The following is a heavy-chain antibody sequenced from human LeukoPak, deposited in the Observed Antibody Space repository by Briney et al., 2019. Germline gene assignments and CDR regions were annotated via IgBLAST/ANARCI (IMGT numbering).Heavy chain of an antibody. CDR3: ARDLYTGTTGIPQWFDP. CDR2: ISSSSSYI. D-gene: IGHD1-1*01. CDR1: GFTFSSYS. V-gene: IGHV3-21*01. J-gene: IGHJ5*02. Sequence: PGGSLRLSCAASGFTFSSYSMNWVREAPGKGLEWVSSISSSSSYIYYADSVKGRFTISRDNAKNSLYLQMNSLRAEDTAVYYCARDLYTGTTGIPQWFDPWGQGTLVTVSS.